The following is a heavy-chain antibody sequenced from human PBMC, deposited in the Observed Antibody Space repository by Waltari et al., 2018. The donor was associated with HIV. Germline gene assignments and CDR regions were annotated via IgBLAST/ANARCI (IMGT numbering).Heavy chain of an antibody. CDR2: INHSGST. J-gene: IGHJ4*02. CDR1: GGSFSGYY. V-gene: IGHV4-34*01. D-gene: IGHD3-22*01. Sequence: QVQLQQWGAGLLKPSETLSLTCAVYGGSFSGYYWSWIRQPPGKGLEWIGEINHSGSTNYNPSLKSRVTISVDTSKNQFSLKLSSVTAADTAVYYCARGRGTMIVVGKVGPFDYWGQGTLVTVSS. CDR3: ARGRGTMIVVGKVGPFDY.